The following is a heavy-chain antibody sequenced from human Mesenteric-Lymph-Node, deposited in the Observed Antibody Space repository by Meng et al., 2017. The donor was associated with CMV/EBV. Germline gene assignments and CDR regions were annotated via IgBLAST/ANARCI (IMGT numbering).Heavy chain of an antibody. V-gene: IGHV3-20*04. D-gene: IGHD2-21*01. J-gene: IGHJ6*02. Sequence: GESLKISCAASGFTFSSYAMHWVRQVPGKGLEWVSGINWNGGSTGYAEFVKGRFTISRDDAKNSLYLQMNSLRAEDTALYYCARASCGGECYSRGGGYYYYSMDVWGQGTTVTVSS. CDR2: INWNGGST. CDR1: GFTFSSYA. CDR3: ARASCGGECYSRGGGYYYYSMDV.